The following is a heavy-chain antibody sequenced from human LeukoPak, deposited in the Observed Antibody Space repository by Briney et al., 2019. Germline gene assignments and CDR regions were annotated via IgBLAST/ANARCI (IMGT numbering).Heavy chain of an antibody. CDR3: ARRYYAQAKD. Sequence: GGSLRLSCAASGFTFSDYYMSWIRQAPGKGPEWVSYISSSSSNTNYDDSVKSRFTISRGNAKNSLYLQMNSLRAEDTAVYYCARRYYAQAKDWGQGTLVTVSS. D-gene: IGHD2/OR15-2a*01. CDR2: ISSSSSNT. J-gene: IGHJ4*02. V-gene: IGHV3-11*06. CDR1: GFTFSDYY.